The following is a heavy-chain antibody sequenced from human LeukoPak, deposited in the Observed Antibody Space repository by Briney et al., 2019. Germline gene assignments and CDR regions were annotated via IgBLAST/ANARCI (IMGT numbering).Heavy chain of an antibody. D-gene: IGHD6-13*01. CDR3: ARRRPYSSSWYGYNWFDP. CDR1: GYTFTSYD. Sequence: GASVKVSCKASGYTFTSYDINWVRQATGQGLEWMGWMNPNSGNTGYAQKFQGRVTMTRNTSIGTAYMELSSLRSEDTAVYYCARRRPYSSSWYGYNWFDPWGQGTLVTVSS. V-gene: IGHV1-8*01. J-gene: IGHJ5*02. CDR2: MNPNSGNT.